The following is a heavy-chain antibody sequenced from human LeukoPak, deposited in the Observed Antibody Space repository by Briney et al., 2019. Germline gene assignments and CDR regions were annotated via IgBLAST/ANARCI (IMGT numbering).Heavy chain of an antibody. CDR1: GYTFTGYY. CDR3: ARSGSGYSSSWYGDY. J-gene: IGHJ4*02. V-gene: IGHV1-2*02. D-gene: IGHD6-13*01. Sequence: GASVKVSCKASGYTFTGYYMHWVRQAPGQGLEWMGWINPNSGGTNYAQKFQGRVTVTRDTSISTAYMELSRLRSDDTAVYYCARSGSGYSSSWYGDYWGQGTLVTVSS. CDR2: INPNSGGT.